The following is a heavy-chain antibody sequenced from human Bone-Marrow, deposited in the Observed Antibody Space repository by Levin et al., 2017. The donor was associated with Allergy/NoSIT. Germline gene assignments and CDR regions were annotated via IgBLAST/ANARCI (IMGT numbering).Heavy chain of an antibody. V-gene: IGHV5-51*01. CDR3: ARDDYGMDL. CDR2: IYPGDSET. Sequence: GGSLRLSCKGSGYSFQAYWIACVRQMPGKGLEWMGIIYPGDSETRYNPSFQGRVTISADKSITTAFLQWNNLKASDTAIYYCARDDYGMDLWGQGTTVTVSS. CDR1: GYSFQAYW. J-gene: IGHJ6*02.